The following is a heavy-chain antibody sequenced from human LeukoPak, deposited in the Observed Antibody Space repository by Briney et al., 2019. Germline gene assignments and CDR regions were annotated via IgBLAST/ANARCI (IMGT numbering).Heavy chain of an antibody. CDR2: INAGNGNT. Sequence: ASVKVSCKASGYTFTSYAMHWVRQAPGQRLEWMGWINAGNGNTKYSQKFQGRVTITRDTSASTAYMELSSLRSEDTAVYYCARVSTPIGYSSSWYRYYFDYWGQGTLVTVSS. D-gene: IGHD6-13*01. V-gene: IGHV1-3*01. J-gene: IGHJ4*02. CDR1: GYTFTSYA. CDR3: ARVSTPIGYSSSWYRYYFDY.